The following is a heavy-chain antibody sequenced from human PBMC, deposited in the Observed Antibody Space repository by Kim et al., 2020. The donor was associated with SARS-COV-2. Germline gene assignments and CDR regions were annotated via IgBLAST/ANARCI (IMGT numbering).Heavy chain of an antibody. D-gene: IGHD2-2*01. J-gene: IGHJ4*02. CDR3: AKDLGNPFPPSSTSCYHFDY. Sequence: RFTISRDNSKNTLYLQMNSLRAEDTAVYYCAKDLGNPFPPSSTSCYHFDYWGQGTLVTVSS. V-gene: IGHV3-30*02.